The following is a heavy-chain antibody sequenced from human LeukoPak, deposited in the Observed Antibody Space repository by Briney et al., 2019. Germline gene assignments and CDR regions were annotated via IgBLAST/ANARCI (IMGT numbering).Heavy chain of an antibody. Sequence: GGSLRLSCAASGFTFSNYGMHWVRQAPGKGLEWVAVISYDGSNTFYADSVKGRFTISRDNSKNTLYLQVNSQRAEDTAVYYCAKDPHSSGWYFTAFDYWGQGTLVTVSS. D-gene: IGHD6-19*01. CDR1: GFTFSNYG. CDR3: AKDPHSSGWYFTAFDY. J-gene: IGHJ4*02. CDR2: ISYDGSNT. V-gene: IGHV3-30*18.